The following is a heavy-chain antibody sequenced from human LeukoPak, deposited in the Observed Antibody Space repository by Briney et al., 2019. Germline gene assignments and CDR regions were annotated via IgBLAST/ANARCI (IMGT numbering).Heavy chain of an antibody. CDR2: ISSSGSTV. D-gene: IGHD3-10*01. CDR3: ARKRARGLDY. Sequence: GGSLRLSCAVSGFTFSSYEMNWVRQAPEKGLEWISYISSSGSTVYYADSVKGRFTISRDNAKNSLYLQMNSLRAEDTAVYYCARKRARGLDYWGQGTLVTVSS. V-gene: IGHV3-48*03. J-gene: IGHJ4*02. CDR1: GFTFSSYE.